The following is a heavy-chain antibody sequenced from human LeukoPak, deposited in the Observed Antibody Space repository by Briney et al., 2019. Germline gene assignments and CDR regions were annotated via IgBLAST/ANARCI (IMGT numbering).Heavy chain of an antibody. CDR1: GGSISSYS. J-gene: IGHJ3*02. D-gene: IGHD6-13*01. CDR3: VRVVGSSWLAFDI. V-gene: IGHV4-59*01. Sequence: SETLSLTCSVSGGSISSYSWSWIRQPHGKGLEWIGYIHFSGSTNYNSYFKSRVTISADTSKNQFSLRLSSVTAVDTAVYYCVRVVGSSWLAFDIWGQGTMVTVSS. CDR2: IHFSGST.